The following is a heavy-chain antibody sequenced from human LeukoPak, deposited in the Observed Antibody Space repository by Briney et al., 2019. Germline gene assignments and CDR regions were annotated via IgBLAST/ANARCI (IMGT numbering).Heavy chain of an antibody. V-gene: IGHV3-23*01. CDR1: GFTFSSYA. Sequence: GGSLRLSCAASGFTFSSYAMSLVRQDPGEGLEWVAAISGSGGSTYYADSVKGRFTISRENSKNTLYLQMNSLRAEDTAVYYCAKDRGYSGYQGGYFDYWGQGTLVTVSS. D-gene: IGHD5-12*01. J-gene: IGHJ4*02. CDR3: AKDRGYSGYQGGYFDY. CDR2: ISGSGGST.